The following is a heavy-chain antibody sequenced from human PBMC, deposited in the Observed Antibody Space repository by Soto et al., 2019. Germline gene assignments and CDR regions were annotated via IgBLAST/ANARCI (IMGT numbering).Heavy chain of an antibody. CDR1: GFTFSSYA. D-gene: IGHD6-13*01. CDR3: ARDPYSSTPNFFDD. CDR2: ISYDGSNK. J-gene: IGHJ4*02. Sequence: QVQLVESGGGVVQPGRSLSLSCAASGFTFSSYAMHWVRQAPGKGLEWVALISYDGSNKYYADSVKGRFTISRDNSKNTLYLEMNSLRAEDTAVYYCARDPYSSTPNFFDDWGQGTLVTFSS. V-gene: IGHV3-30-3*01.